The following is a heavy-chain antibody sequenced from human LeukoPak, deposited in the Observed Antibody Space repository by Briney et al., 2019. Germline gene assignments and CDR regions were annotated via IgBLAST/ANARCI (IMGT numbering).Heavy chain of an antibody. CDR1: GYSISSGYY. Sequence: SETLSLTCTVSGYSISSGYYWGWIRQPPGKGLEWIGSIYHSGSTYYNPSLKSRVTISVDTSKNQFSLMLRSVTAADTALYYYARDLGPRWAPLRGVIRDHDAFHIWGQGTMVTVSS. CDR3: ARDLGPRWAPLRGVIRDHDAFHI. J-gene: IGHJ3*02. D-gene: IGHD3-10*01. CDR2: IYHSGST. V-gene: IGHV4-38-2*02.